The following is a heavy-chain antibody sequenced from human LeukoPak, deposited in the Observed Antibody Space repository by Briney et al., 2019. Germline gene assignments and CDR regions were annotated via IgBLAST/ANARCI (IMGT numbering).Heavy chain of an antibody. D-gene: IGHD2-15*01. CDR1: GFTFTYYY. J-gene: IGHJ4*02. CDR3: ARTPGPCSGGRCYLYYFEY. CDR2: ITNGDSPI. V-gene: IGHV3-11*01. Sequence: PGGSLRLSCAASGFTFTYYYRTWLRQAPGKGLERVSYITNGDSPIYYADAVKGRFTISRDNAKDALYLQMNSLRAEDTAVYYCARTPGPCSGGRCYLYYFEYWGQGTLVTVSS.